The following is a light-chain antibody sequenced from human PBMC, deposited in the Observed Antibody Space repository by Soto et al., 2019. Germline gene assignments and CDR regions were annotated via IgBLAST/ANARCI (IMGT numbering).Light chain of an antibody. Sequence: QSALTQPASLSGSPGQSITISCTGTSSDIGAYDYVSWFQQHPGKAPKLMIYDVSKRPSGVPDRFSGSKSGNTASLTISGLQAEDEADYYCCSYAGGYTHAVFGGGTKVTVL. J-gene: IGLJ2*01. CDR1: SSDIGAYDY. CDR2: DVS. V-gene: IGLV2-11*01. CDR3: CSYAGGYTHAV.